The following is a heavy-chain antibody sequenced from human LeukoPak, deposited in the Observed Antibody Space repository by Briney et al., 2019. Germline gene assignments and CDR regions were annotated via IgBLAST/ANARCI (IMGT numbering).Heavy chain of an antibody. Sequence: GGFLRLSCAASGFTFSSYWMSWVRQAPGKGLEWVANMKYDGSEKDYVDSVKGRFTISRDNAKNSLYLQMNSLRAEDTAVYYCARDIAAAGLFFDYWGQGTLVTVSS. D-gene: IGHD6-13*01. V-gene: IGHV3-7*01. CDR1: GFTFSSYW. CDR2: MKYDGSEK. CDR3: ARDIAAAGLFFDY. J-gene: IGHJ4*02.